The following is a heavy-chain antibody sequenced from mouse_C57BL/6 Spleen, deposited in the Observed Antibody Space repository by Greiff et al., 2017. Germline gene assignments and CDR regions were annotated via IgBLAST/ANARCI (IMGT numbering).Heavy chain of an antibody. CDR1: GFTFSSYT. Sequence: EVMLVESGGGLVKPGGSLKLSCAASGFTFSSYTMSWVRQTPEKRLEWVATISGGGGNTYYPDSVKGRFTISRDNAKNTLYLQMSSLRSEDTALYYCARWDEGAFGYWGQGTTLTVSS. CDR2: ISGGGGNT. V-gene: IGHV5-9*01. D-gene: IGHD4-1*01. J-gene: IGHJ2*01. CDR3: ARWDEGAFGY.